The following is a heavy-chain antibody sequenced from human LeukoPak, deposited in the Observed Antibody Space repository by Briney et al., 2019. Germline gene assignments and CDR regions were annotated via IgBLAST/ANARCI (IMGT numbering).Heavy chain of an antibody. J-gene: IGHJ4*02. V-gene: IGHV4-59*01. D-gene: IGHD3-22*01. Sequence: SETLSLTCSVSGGSMNNYYWSWIRQSPGKGLEWVGYIYHTGSATYKPSLKSRVTLSLDTSKNQFSLRLNSVTAADTAVYYCARGRGDSKGTSFDFWGQGTLVTVSS. CDR1: GGSMNNYY. CDR3: ARGRGDSKGTSFDF. CDR2: IYHTGSA.